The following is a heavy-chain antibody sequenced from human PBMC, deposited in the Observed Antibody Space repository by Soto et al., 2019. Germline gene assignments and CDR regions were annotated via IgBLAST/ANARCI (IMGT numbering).Heavy chain of an antibody. CDR1: GFTFSRFG. J-gene: IGHJ1*01. CDR3: ARARDLV. CDR2: ISSSGNRT. V-gene: IGHV3-48*03. Sequence: GGSLRLSCAASGFTFSRFGMNSVRQAPGKGLEWVSHISSSGNRTYYADSVKGRFTISSDNAKISLYLQMNSLRGEDTAVYYCARARDLVWGQGTLVTVSS.